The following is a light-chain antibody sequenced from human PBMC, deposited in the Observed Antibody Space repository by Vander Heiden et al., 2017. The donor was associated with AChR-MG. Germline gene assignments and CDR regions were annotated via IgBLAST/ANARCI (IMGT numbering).Light chain of an antibody. CDR3: QQCSSYSDIS. J-gene: IGKJ5*01. V-gene: IGKV1-5*03. Sequence: IQMTQSPSTLSASVGDRVTITCRASKSIGTWLAWYQQNQGKSPRLLIYRASNLESGVPSRFSGSGSGTEFTLTISSLQPDDFGTYYCQQCSSYSDISFGQGTRLEIK. CDR2: RAS. CDR1: KSIGTW.